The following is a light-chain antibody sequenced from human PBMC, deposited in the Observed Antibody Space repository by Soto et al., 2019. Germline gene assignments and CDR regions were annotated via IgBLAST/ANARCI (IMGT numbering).Light chain of an antibody. J-gene: IGKJ1*01. CDR1: QSLSSN. Sequence: EIVMTQSPATLSVSPGQRATLSCRASQSLSSNLAWYQQRPGQAPRLLIHGASTRATGIPARFSGSGSGTDFTLTISRLEPEDFAVYCCQQYNNWPWTFGQGTKVDIK. CDR3: QQYNNWPWT. V-gene: IGKV3-15*01. CDR2: GAS.